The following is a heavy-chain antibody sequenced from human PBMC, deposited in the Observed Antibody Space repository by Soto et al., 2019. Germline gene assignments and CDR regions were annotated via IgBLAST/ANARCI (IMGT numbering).Heavy chain of an antibody. CDR1: GGSISSSSYY. J-gene: IGHJ3*02. D-gene: IGHD3-16*01. CDR3: ARQGAHKPNDAFDI. V-gene: IGHV4-39*01. CDR2: IYYSGST. Sequence: QLQLQESGPGLVKPSETLSLTCTVSGGSISSSSYYWGWIRQPPGKGLEWIGSIYYSGSTYYNPSLKSRVTIPVDTSKNHFSLKLSFVTAADTAVYYCARQGAHKPNDAFDISGHGTMDTVSS.